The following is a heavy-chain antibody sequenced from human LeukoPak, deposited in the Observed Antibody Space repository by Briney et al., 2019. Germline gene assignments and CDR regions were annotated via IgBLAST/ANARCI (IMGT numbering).Heavy chain of an antibody. CDR2: INHSGRT. Sequence: PSETLSLTCAVYGGSFSGYYWSWIRQPPGKGLEWIGEINHSGRTNYNSSLKSRVTISVDTSKNQFSLKLSSVAAADTAVYFCASGNIAAAVKHWGQGTLVTVFS. CDR3: ASGNIAAAVKH. D-gene: IGHD6-13*01. J-gene: IGHJ1*01. CDR1: GGSFSGYY. V-gene: IGHV4-34*01.